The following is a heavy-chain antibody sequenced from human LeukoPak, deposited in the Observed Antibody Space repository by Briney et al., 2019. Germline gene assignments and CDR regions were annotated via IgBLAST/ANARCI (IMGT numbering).Heavy chain of an antibody. CDR2: NSSSSSYI. D-gene: IGHD1-26*01. CDR3: ARDHRVVGAAPAWAFDI. J-gene: IGHJ3*02. V-gene: IGHV3-21*01. CDR1: GFTLSSYS. Sequence: GGSLRLSCAASGFTLSSYSMNWVRQAPGKGLGWVSSNSSSSSYIYYADSVKGRFTISRDNAKNSLYPQTNSLRTEDTAVYYCARDHRVVGAAPAWAFDIWGQGTMVTVSS.